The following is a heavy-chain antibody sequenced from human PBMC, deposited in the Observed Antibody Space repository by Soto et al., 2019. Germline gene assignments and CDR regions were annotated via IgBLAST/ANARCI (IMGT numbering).Heavy chain of an antibody. CDR1: GFTFSSYA. CDR2: ISSTTNYI. V-gene: IGHV3-21*06. Sequence: SCAASGFTFSSYAMSWVRQAPGKGLEWVSSISSTTNYIYYGDSMKGRFTISRDNAKNSLYLEMNSLRAEDTAVYYCARESEDLPSNFDYWGQGTLVTVSS. CDR3: ARESEDLPSNFDY. J-gene: IGHJ4*02.